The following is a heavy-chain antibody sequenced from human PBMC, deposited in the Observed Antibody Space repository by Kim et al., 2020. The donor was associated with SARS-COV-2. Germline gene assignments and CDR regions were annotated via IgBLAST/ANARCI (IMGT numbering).Heavy chain of an antibody. CDR3: ARAHSSSGSFDY. CDR2: IYYSGST. Sequence: SETLSLTCTVSGGSISSYYWSWIRQPPGKGLEWIGYIYYSGSTNYNPSLKSRVTISVDTSKNQFSLKLSSVTAADTAVYYCARAHSSSGSFDYWGQGTLVTVSS. D-gene: IGHD6-6*01. V-gene: IGHV4-59*13. J-gene: IGHJ4*02. CDR1: GGSISSYY.